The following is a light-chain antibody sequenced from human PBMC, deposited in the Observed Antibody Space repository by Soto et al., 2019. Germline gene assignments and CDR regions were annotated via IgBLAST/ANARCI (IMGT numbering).Light chain of an antibody. Sequence: QSVLTQPPSVSGAPGQRVTISCTGSSSNIGAGYDVHWYQQLPGTAPKLLIHGNSNRPSGVPDRFSGSKSGTSASLAITGLRAEDEADDYCQSYDSSLSGWVFGGGTKLTVL. CDR3: QSYDSSLSGWV. CDR2: GNS. CDR1: SSNIGAGYD. J-gene: IGLJ3*02. V-gene: IGLV1-40*01.